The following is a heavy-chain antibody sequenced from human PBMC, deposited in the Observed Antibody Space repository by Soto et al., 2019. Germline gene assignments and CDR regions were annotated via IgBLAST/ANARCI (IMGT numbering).Heavy chain of an antibody. CDR2: INHSGST. Sequence: SETLSLTCAVYGGSFSGYYWSWIRQPPGKGLEWIGEINHSGSTNYNPSLKSRVTISVDTSKNQFSLKLSSVTAADTAVYYCARAVYSSWSDYWGQGTRVTVSS. V-gene: IGHV4-34*01. J-gene: IGHJ4*02. CDR3: ARAVYSSWSDY. D-gene: IGHD6-13*01. CDR1: GGSFSGYY.